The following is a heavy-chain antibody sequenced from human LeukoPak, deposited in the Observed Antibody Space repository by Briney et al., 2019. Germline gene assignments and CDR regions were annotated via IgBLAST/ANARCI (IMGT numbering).Heavy chain of an antibody. J-gene: IGHJ4*02. D-gene: IGHD6-13*01. Sequence: GFLRLSCAASGFTFSSYGMHWVRQAPGKGLEWVAVISYDGSNKYYADSVKGRFTISRDNSKNTLYLQMNSLRAEDTAVYYCAKGRLGGSSSWDAFDYWGQGTLVTVSS. CDR3: AKGRLGGSSSWDAFDY. CDR2: ISYDGSNK. CDR1: GFTFSSYG. V-gene: IGHV3-30*18.